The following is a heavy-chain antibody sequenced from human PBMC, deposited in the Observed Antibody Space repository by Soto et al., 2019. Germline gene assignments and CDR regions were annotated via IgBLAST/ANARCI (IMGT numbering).Heavy chain of an antibody. J-gene: IGHJ1*01. CDR3: ARDMYTNYVKYIHL. D-gene: IGHD3-16*01. CDR1: GFSFKDYY. CDR2: ITSSGGNA. V-gene: IGHV3-11*01. Sequence: GGSLRLSCAASGFSFKDYYMTWMRQTPEKGLEWISTITSSGGNAYYAASVKGRVTISRDNAHNSLYLQMSGLRAEDTALYYCARDMYTNYVKYIHLSGQATLLTVSS.